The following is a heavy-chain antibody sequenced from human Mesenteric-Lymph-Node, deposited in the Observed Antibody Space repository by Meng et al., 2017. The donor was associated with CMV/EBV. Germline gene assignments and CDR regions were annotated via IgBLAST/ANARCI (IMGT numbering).Heavy chain of an antibody. Sequence: SETLSLTCTVSGGSINNYYWSWIRQPPGKGLEWIGYIYYSGSTNYNPSLKSRVTISVDTSKNQFSLKLSSVTAADTAVYYCARGFIVLIPAALDYGMDVWGQGTTVTVSS. V-gene: IGHV4-59*12. CDR3: ARGFIVLIPAALDYGMDV. CDR1: GGSINNYY. CDR2: IYYSGST. D-gene: IGHD2-2*01. J-gene: IGHJ6*02.